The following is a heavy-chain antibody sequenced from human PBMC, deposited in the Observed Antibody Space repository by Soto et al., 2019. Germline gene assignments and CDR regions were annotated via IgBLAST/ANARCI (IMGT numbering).Heavy chain of an antibody. CDR1: GFTFSSYW. Sequence: PGGSLRLSCAASGFTFSSYWMHWVRQAPGKGLVWVSRINSDGSSTSYADSVKGRFTISRDNAKNTLYLQMNSLRDEDTAVYYCAKALTVVRGLIYYGMDVWGQGTTVTVSS. CDR3: AKALTVVRGLIYYGMDV. D-gene: IGHD3-10*01. J-gene: IGHJ6*02. CDR2: INSDGSST. V-gene: IGHV3-74*01.